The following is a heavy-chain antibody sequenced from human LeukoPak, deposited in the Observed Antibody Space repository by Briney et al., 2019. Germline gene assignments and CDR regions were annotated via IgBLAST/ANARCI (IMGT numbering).Heavy chain of an antibody. J-gene: IGHJ5*02. Sequence: GGSLRLSCAASGFTVSSSFLSWVRQAPGKGLEWVSVLYGDGSEYYAGSVRGRFTISRDTSKNTLYLQMNSLRSEDTAVYYCARLLRQYNWFDPWGQGTLVTVSS. D-gene: IGHD2/OR15-2a*01. CDR1: GFTVSSSF. CDR3: ARLLRQYNWFDP. V-gene: IGHV3-66*04. CDR2: LYGDGSE.